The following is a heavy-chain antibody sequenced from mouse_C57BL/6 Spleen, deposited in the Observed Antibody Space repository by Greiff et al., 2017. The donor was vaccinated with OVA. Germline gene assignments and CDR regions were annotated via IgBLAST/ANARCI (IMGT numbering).Heavy chain of an antibody. Sequence: QVQLKESGPGLVQPSQSLSITCTVSGFSLTSYGVHWVRQSPGKGLEWLGVIWSGGSTDYNAAFISRLSISKDNSKSQVFFKMNSLQADDTAIYYCARNSDGYYGGAMDYWGQGTSVTVSS. CDR1: GFSLTSYG. CDR3: ARNSDGYYGGAMDY. J-gene: IGHJ4*01. CDR2: IWSGGST. V-gene: IGHV2-2*01. D-gene: IGHD2-3*01.